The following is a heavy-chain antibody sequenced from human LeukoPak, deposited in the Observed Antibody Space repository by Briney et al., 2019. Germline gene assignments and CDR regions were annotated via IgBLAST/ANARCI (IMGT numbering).Heavy chain of an antibody. Sequence: GASLKVSCKASGYTFTSYAMHWVRQAPGQRLEWMGWINAGNGNTKYSQKFQGRVTITRDTSASTAYMELSSLRSEDTAVYYCARALLLWFGELDYGMDVWGQGTTVTVSS. D-gene: IGHD3-10*01. V-gene: IGHV1-3*01. J-gene: IGHJ6*02. CDR2: INAGNGNT. CDR3: ARALLLWFGELDYGMDV. CDR1: GYTFTSYA.